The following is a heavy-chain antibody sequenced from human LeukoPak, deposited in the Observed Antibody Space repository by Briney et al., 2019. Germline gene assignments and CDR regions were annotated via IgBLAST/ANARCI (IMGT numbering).Heavy chain of an antibody. CDR2: IKEDGNEK. J-gene: IGHJ4*02. V-gene: IGHV3-7*01. CDR3: ARDRSRFYY. CDR1: GLTFSNYW. Sequence: GGSLRLSCAAPGLTFSNYWMSWVRQAPGKGLEWVANIKEDGNEKYYVDSVKGRFTISGDNAKKSLYLQMNSLRAEDTAVYYCARDRSRFYYWGQGTPVTVSS. D-gene: IGHD2-2*01.